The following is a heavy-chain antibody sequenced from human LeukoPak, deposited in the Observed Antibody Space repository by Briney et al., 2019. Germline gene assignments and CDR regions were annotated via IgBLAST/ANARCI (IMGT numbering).Heavy chain of an antibody. CDR1: GGSISSGGYY. D-gene: IGHD6-19*01. J-gene: IGHJ4*02. V-gene: IGHV4-31*03. Sequence: PSETLSLTCTVSGGSISSGGYYWSWIRQHPGKGLEWIGYIYYSGSTYYNPSLKSRVTISVDMSKNQFSLKLSSVTAADTAVYYCARDFSGWYNYWGQGTLVTVSS. CDR2: IYYSGST. CDR3: ARDFSGWYNY.